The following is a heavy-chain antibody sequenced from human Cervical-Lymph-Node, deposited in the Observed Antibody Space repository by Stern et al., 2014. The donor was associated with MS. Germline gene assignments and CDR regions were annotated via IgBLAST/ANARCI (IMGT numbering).Heavy chain of an antibody. J-gene: IGHJ5*02. D-gene: IGHD1-26*01. CDR2: IHESGRT. Sequence: VQLVQSGPGLVKPSQTLSLTCTVSGGSISSSGYYWSWIRQPADKGLEWIGRIHESGRTYYNPSLKSRVTISMDPAKNQISLKRPLVTAADTAVYYCATTRWDLFTWNWFDPWGQGTLVTVSS. V-gene: IGHV4-61*02. CDR3: ATTRWDLFTWNWFDP. CDR1: GGSISSSGYY.